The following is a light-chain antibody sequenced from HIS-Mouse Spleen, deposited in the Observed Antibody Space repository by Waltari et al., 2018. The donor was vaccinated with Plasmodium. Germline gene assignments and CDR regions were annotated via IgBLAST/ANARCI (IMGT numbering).Light chain of an antibody. CDR1: SSDVGGYHY. CDR2: EVS. Sequence: QSALTQPPSASGSPGQSVTISCTGTSSDVGGYHYVSWYQMHPGKAPKLMISEVSKRPAGVPDRCAGSKSGNTASLTVSGRQAEDEADYYCSSYAGSNNLVFGGGTKLTVL. V-gene: IGLV2-8*01. J-gene: IGLJ2*01. CDR3: SSYAGSNNLV.